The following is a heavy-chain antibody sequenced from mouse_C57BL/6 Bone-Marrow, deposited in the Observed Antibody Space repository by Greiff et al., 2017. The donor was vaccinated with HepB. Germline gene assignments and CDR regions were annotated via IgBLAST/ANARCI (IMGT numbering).Heavy chain of an antibody. V-gene: IGHV1-69*01. Sequence: QVQLQQPGAELVMPGASVKLSCKASGYTFTSYWMHWVKQRPGQGLEWIGEIDPSDSYTNYNQKFKGKSTLTVAKTSSTAYIQLSSLTTEDSAVYYCARSSYYYGSSYAMDYWGQGTSVTVSS. CDR3: ARSSYYYGSSYAMDY. D-gene: IGHD1-1*01. CDR2: IDPSDSYT. CDR1: GYTFTSYW. J-gene: IGHJ4*01.